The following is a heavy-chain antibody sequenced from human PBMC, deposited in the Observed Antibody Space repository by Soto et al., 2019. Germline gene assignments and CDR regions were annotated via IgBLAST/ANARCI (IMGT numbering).Heavy chain of an antibody. CDR1: GGSISSGGYY. CDR2: IYYSGST. J-gene: IGHJ6*02. CDR3: ARDRAGAAYYDYGMDV. Sequence: QVQLQESGPGLVKPSQTLSLTCTVSGGSISSGGYYWSWIRQHPGKGMEWIGYIYYSGSTYYNPSLKSRVTISVDTSKNQFSLKLSSVTAADTAVYYCARDRAGAAYYDYGMDVWGQGTTVTVS. D-gene: IGHD2-15*01. V-gene: IGHV4-31*03.